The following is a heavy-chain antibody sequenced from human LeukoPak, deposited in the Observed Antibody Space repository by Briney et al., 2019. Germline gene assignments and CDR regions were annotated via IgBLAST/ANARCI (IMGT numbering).Heavy chain of an antibody. CDR3: AREGYYDFWSGYWPGLKYYYYYMDV. CDR2: IYHSGST. J-gene: IGHJ6*03. CDR1: GGSTSSGGYS. Sequence: TSETLSLTCAVSGGSTSSGGYSWSWIRQPPGKGLEWIGSIYHSGSTYYNPSLKSRVTISVDTSKNQFSLKLSSVTAADTAVYYCAREGYYDFWSGYWPGLKYYYYYMDVWGKGTTVTVSS. D-gene: IGHD3-3*01. V-gene: IGHV4-39*07.